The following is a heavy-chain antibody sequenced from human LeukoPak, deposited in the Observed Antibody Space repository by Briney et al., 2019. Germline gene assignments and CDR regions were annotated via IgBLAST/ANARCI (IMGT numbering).Heavy chain of an antibody. CDR1: GYTFTSYG. V-gene: IGHV1-18*01. D-gene: IGHD1-26*01. J-gene: IGHJ4*02. CDR3: AISKSGSYFDYFDY. CDR2: ISAHNGNT. Sequence: ASVKVSCKASGYTFTSYGISWVRQAPGQGLEWMGWISAHNGNTNYAQKLQGRVTMTTDTSTSTAYMELRSLRSDDTAVYYCAISKSGSYFDYFDYWGQGTLVTVSS.